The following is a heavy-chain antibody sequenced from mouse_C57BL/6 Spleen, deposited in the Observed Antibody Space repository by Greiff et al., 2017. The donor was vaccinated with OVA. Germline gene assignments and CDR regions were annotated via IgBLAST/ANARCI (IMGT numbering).Heavy chain of an antibody. Sequence: EVKVEESGGGLVQPGGSMKLSCAASGFTFSDAWMDWVRQSPEKGLEWVAEIRNKANNHATYYAESVKGRFTISRDDSKSSVYLQMNSLRAEDTGIYYCTPMGGYYPAWFAYWGQGTLVTVSA. J-gene: IGHJ3*01. CDR3: TPMGGYYPAWFAY. CDR2: IRNKANNHAT. D-gene: IGHD2-3*01. CDR1: GFTFSDAW. V-gene: IGHV6-6*01.